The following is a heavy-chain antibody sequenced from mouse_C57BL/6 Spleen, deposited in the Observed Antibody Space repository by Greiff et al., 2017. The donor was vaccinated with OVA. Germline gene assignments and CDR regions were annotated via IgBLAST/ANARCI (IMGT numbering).Heavy chain of an antibody. CDR2: ISYDGSN. V-gene: IGHV3-6*01. CDR3: ERDLKGSGGDY. CDR1: GYSITSGYI. Sequence: EVQLVESGPGLVKPSQSLSLTCSVTGYSITSGYIWNLIRQSPGNKLEWRGYISYDGSNNYNPSLKNRISITRDTSKNQFFLKLNSVTTEDTATYYCERDLKGSGGDYWGQGTTLTVSS. D-gene: IGHD1-3*01. J-gene: IGHJ2*01.